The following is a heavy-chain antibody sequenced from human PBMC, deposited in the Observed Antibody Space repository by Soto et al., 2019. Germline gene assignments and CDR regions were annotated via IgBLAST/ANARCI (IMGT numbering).Heavy chain of an antibody. D-gene: IGHD2-15*01. CDR3: AKRYCSGGSCRYWYFDL. J-gene: IGHJ2*01. CDR2: ISGSGGST. CDR1: GFTFSSYA. Sequence: EVQLLESGGGLVQPGGSLRLSCAASGFTFSSYAMSWVRQAPGKGLEWVSAISGSGGSTYYADSVKGRFTISRDNSKNTLYLQMNSLRAEDTAVYYCAKRYCSGGSCRYWYFDLWGRGTLVTVSS. V-gene: IGHV3-23*01.